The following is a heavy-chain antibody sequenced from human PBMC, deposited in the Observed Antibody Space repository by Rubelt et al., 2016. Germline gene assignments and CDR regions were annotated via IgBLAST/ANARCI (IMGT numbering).Heavy chain of an antibody. Sequence: QLQESGPGLVKSSETLSLNCNVSGYSISSGYYWAWIRQPPGTGLEWIGSIHQGGNTYYSPSLKSRVAISVATSNLQFSLKLASVTAADTAVYYCARVGYSFGRQNWFDPWGQGALVTVSS. CDR1: GYSISSGYY. D-gene: IGHD5-12*01. V-gene: IGHV4-38-2*02. CDR2: IHQGGNT. J-gene: IGHJ5*02. CDR3: ARVGYSFGRQNWFDP.